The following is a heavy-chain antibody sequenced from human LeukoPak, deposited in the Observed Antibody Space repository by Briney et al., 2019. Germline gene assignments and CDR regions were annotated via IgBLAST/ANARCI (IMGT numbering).Heavy chain of an antibody. CDR1: GGSISSGDYY. CDR2: IYYSGST. D-gene: IGHD3-3*01. V-gene: IGHV4-30-4*08. CDR3: ARGITIFGVVIIGFDP. Sequence: SQTLSLTCTVSGGSISSGDYYWSWIRQPPGKGLEWIGCIYYSGSTYYNPSLKSRVTISVDTSKNQFSLKLSSVTAADTAVYYCARGITIFGVVIIGFDPWGQGTQVTVSS. J-gene: IGHJ5*02.